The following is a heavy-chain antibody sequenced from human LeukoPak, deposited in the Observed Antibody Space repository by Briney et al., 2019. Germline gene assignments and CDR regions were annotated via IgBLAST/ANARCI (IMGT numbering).Heavy chain of an antibody. CDR2: MNPNRGNT. J-gene: IGHJ5*02. D-gene: IGHD2-15*01. CDR3: ARGTRYCSGGSCSFDP. Sequence: ASVKVSCKASGYTFTSYDINWVRQATGQGLEWMGWMNPNRGNTGYAQKFQGRVTMTRNTSISTAYMELSSLRSEDTAVYYCARGTRYCSGGSCSFDPWGQGTLVTVSS. V-gene: IGHV1-8*01. CDR1: GYTFTSYD.